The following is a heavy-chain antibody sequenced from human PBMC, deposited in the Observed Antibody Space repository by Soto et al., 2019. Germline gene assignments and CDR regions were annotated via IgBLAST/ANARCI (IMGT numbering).Heavy chain of an antibody. J-gene: IGHJ5*02. CDR1: GFSFSSYG. V-gene: IGHV3-23*01. Sequence: EEQLLESGGGLVQPGGSLRLSCAASGFSFSSYGMSWVRQAPGKGLEWVSGISGGGDSTYYADSVKGRFTISRDKSKNTLYLQMTSLRAEDMAVYYCARGQDDYGDSDVWFDPWGQGTLVSVSS. D-gene: IGHD4-17*01. CDR3: ARGQDDYGDSDVWFDP. CDR2: ISGGGDST.